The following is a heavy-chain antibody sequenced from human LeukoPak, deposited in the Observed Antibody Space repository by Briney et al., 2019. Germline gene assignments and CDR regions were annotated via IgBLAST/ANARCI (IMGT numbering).Heavy chain of an antibody. Sequence: GASVKVSCKASGFTFNAYYVHWVRQAPGQGLEWMGWIVVDSGATNYAPKFQGRVTMTRDTSISTAYMELSRLRSDDTALYFCTRDGVPAPEKFDYWGQGTLVTVSS. D-gene: IGHD2-2*01. CDR3: TRDGVPAPEKFDY. CDR1: GFTFNAYY. V-gene: IGHV1-2*02. CDR2: IVVDSGAT. J-gene: IGHJ4*02.